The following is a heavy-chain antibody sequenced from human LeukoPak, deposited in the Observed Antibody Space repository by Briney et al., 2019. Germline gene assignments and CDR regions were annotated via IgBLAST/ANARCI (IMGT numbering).Heavy chain of an antibody. V-gene: IGHV3-23*01. CDR2: ITGSGGNT. CDR1: GFTFSNYA. D-gene: IGHD3-9*01. J-gene: IGHJ4*02. Sequence: GASLRLSCAASGFTFSNYAMSWVRQAPGKGLEWVSAITGSGGNTYYADSVKGRCTTSRDNSKNTVFLQMNSLRAEDTAVYYCAKWGDYDVLTGYYVSDYWGQGTLVTVSS. CDR3: AKWGDYDVLTGYYVSDY.